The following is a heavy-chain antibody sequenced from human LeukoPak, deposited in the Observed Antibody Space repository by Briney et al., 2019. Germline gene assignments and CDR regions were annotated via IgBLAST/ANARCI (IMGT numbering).Heavy chain of an antibody. CDR2: IRSTGGTT. J-gene: IGHJ4*02. D-gene: IGHD4-17*01. CDR3: GKDRPYDYGDSTASFDS. CDR1: GFTFSSNT. V-gene: IGHV3-23*01. Sequence: GGSLRLSCVASGFTFSSNTMSWVRHAPGKGLEGVSVIRSTGGTTYYADCVQGRFTISRVNSQKTLSLQMNSLRAEDTAVYYCGKDRPYDYGDSTASFDSWGQGTLVTVSS.